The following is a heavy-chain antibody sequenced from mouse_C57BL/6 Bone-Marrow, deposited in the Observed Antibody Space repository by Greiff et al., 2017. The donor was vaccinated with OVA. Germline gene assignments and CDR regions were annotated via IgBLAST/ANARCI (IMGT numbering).Heavy chain of an antibody. V-gene: IGHV6-6*01. D-gene: IGHD2-4*01. CDR3: TSDDYGDYAMDY. CDR1: GFTFSDAW. Sequence: KVEESGGGLVQPGGSMKLSCAASGFTFSDAWMDWVRQSPEKGLEWVAEIRNKANNHATYYAESVKGRFTVLRDDSKSSVYLQMNSLRAEDTGIYYCTSDDYGDYAMDYWGQGTSVTVSS. CDR2: IRNKANNHAT. J-gene: IGHJ4*01.